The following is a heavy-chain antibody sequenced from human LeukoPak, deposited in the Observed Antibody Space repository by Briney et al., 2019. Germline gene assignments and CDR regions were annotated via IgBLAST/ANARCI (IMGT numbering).Heavy chain of an antibody. J-gene: IGHJ3*01. CDR2: ISGSGGST. V-gene: IGHV3-23*01. CDR1: GFTFSSFA. CDR3: AKDRSCTGSSCNVGS. Sequence: GGSLRLSCAASGFTFSSFAMSWVRQAPGKGLEWVSAISGSGGSTYYADSVKGRFTISRDNSKNTLFLQMNSLRVEDTAVYYCAKDRSCTGSSCNVGSWGQGTMVTVSS. D-gene: IGHD2-15*01.